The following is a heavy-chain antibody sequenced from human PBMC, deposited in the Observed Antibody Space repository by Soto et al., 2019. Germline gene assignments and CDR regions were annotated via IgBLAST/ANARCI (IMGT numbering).Heavy chain of an antibody. J-gene: IGHJ4*02. CDR1: GGSISSGGYY. D-gene: IGHD1-1*01. CDR2: IYYSGST. Sequence: QVQLQESGPGLVKPSQTLSLTCTVSGGSISSGGYYWSWIRQHPGKGLEWIGYIYYSGSTYYNPSLKSRVXNXVXXSQHQFSLKLSSVTAADTAVYYCARASWNAPPFDDWGQGTLVTVSS. CDR3: ARASWNAPPFDD. V-gene: IGHV4-31*03.